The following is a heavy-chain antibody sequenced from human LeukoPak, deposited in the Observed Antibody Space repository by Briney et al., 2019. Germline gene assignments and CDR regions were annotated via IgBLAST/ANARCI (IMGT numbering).Heavy chain of an antibody. CDR2: VSGSGGST. D-gene: IGHD3-10*01. CDR3: AKRASASGTSLYYFDY. J-gene: IGHJ4*02. Sequence: QPGAPVRLSCAASGFTFRSYAMSWVGEAPGNGLQGVSVVSGSGGSTFYGDSGKGRFTISRDNSKNTLYLQMNNLRAQDTAVYYSAKRASASGTSLYYFDYWGQGTLVTVSS. V-gene: IGHV3-23*01. CDR1: GFTFRSYA.